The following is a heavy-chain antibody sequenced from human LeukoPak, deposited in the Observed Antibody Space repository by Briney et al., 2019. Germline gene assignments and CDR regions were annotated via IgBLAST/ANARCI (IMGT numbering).Heavy chain of an antibody. D-gene: IGHD1-1*01. J-gene: IGHJ4*02. V-gene: IGHV3-69-1*01. Sequence: PGGSLRLSCSASGFIYSAYSMYWVRQAQGKGLGWVSGISRLGTFYSDSVKGRFTISRDNSRNTLFLQMNSLTVDDTAVYYCAKGLEVESRLDSWGPGTLVTVSS. CDR3: AKGLEVESRLDS. CDR1: GFIYSAYS. CDR2: ISRLGT.